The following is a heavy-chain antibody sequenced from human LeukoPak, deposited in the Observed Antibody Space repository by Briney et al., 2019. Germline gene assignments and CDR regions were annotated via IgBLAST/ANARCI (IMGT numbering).Heavy chain of an antibody. CDR1: GGSISSYY. V-gene: IGHV4-59*08. CDR3: ARVRYYFDY. CDR2: IYYSGST. Sequence: SETLSLTRTVSGGSISSYYWSWIRQPPGKGLEWIGYIYYSGSTNYNPSLKSRVTISVDTSKNQFSLKLSSVTAADTAVYYCARVRYYFDYWGQGTLVTVSS. J-gene: IGHJ4*02.